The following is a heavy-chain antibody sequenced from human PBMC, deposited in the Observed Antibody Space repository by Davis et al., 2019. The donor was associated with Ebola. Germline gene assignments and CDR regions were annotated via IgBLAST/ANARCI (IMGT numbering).Heavy chain of an antibody. CDR3: ARDPQGAGLTTGLYYYYGMDV. CDR2: IWYDGSNK. V-gene: IGHV3-33*01. Sequence: GGSLRLSCAASGFTFSSYGMHWVRQAPGKGLEWVAVIWYDGSNKYYTDSVKGRFTISRDNSKNTLYLQMNSLRAEDTAVYYCARDPQGAGLTTGLYYYYGMDVWGKGTTVTVSS. J-gene: IGHJ6*04. D-gene: IGHD4-17*01. CDR1: GFTFSSYG.